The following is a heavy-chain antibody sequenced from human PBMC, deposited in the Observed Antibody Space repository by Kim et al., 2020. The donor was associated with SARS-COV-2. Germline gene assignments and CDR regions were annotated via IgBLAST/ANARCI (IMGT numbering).Heavy chain of an antibody. J-gene: IGHJ3*02. Sequence: LKSRVTIPVDTSKNQFSLKLSSVTAADTAVYYRARGDTIFGVVINAFDIWGQGTMVTVSS. CDR3: ARGDTIFGVVINAFDI. D-gene: IGHD3-3*01. V-gene: IGHV4-31*02.